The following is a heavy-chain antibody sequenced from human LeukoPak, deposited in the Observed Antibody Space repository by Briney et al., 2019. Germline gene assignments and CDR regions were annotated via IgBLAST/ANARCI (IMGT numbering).Heavy chain of an antibody. CDR3: ARNPLVVGATLPDY. CDR2: ISAYNGNT. J-gene: IGHJ4*02. CDR1: GYTFTSYG. D-gene: IGHD1-26*01. V-gene: IGHV1-18*01. Sequence: ASVKVSCKASGYTFTSYGISWVRQAPGQGLGWMGWISAYNGNTNSAQKLQGRVTMTTDTYTSTAYIELRSLRSDDTAVYYCARNPLVVGATLPDYWGQRTLVTVSS.